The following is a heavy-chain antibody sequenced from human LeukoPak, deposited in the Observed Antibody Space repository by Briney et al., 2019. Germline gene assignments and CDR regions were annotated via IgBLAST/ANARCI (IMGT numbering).Heavy chain of an antibody. Sequence: PGGSLRLSCAASGFTFSTYSMHWGRQAPGKGLVWVSRITGDGSSTSYADSVKGRFTVSRDNAKNTVYLQMDSLRAEDTAVYYCATERSLGYWGQGTLVTVS. V-gene: IGHV3-74*01. D-gene: IGHD6-13*01. CDR2: ITGDGSST. CDR3: ATERSLGY. CDR1: GFTFSTYS. J-gene: IGHJ4*02.